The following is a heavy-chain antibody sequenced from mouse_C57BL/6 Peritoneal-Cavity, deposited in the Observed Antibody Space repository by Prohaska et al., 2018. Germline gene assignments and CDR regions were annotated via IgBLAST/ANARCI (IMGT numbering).Heavy chain of an antibody. V-gene: IGHV5-9-1*02. CDR1: GFPFGSYA. CDR2: ISSGGDYI. Sequence: DVQLVESGEGLVKPGGSLKLSCAASGFPFGSYAMSWVRQTPEKRLGWVEYISSGGDYIYYADTVKGRFTISRDNARNTLYLQMSSLKSEDTAMYYCTREGDYAWFAYWGQGTLVTVSA. CDR3: TREGDYAWFAY. D-gene: IGHD2-4*01. J-gene: IGHJ3*01.